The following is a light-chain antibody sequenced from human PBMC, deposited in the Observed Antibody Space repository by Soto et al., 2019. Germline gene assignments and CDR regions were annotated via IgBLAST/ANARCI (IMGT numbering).Light chain of an antibody. CDR2: DVS. CDR3: SSYTSRSTLGV. CDR1: SSDVGGYNY. Sequence: QSALTQPASVSGSPGQSITISCTGTSSDVGGYNYVSWYQQHPGKPPKLMIYDVSNRPSGVSNRFSGSKSGNTASLTISGLQADDEADYYCSSYTSRSTLGVFGGGTKLTVL. V-gene: IGLV2-14*01. J-gene: IGLJ2*01.